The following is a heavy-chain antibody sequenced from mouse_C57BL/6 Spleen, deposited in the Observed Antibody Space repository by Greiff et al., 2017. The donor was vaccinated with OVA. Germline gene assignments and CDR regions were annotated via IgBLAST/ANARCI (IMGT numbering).Heavy chain of an antibody. CDR2: IYPSASET. CDR1: GYTFTSYW. V-gene: IGHV1-61*01. Sequence: QQSCNASGYTFTSYWMDWVKQRPGQGLEWIGNIYPSASETHYNQKFKDKATLTVDKSSSTAYMQLSSLTSEDSAVYYCARGRYYYGSSGFAYRGKGTLVTVAA. CDR3: ARGRYYYGSSGFAY. J-gene: IGHJ3*01. D-gene: IGHD1-1*01.